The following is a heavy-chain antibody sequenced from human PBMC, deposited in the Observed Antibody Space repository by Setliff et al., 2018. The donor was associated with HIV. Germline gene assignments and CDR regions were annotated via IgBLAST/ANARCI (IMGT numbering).Heavy chain of an antibody. J-gene: IGHJ3*02. Sequence: ASVKVSCKASGYTFTSYGISWLRQAPGQGLEWMGWISAYNGNTNYAQKLQGRVTMTTDTSTSTANMELRSLRSDDTAVYYCARDPGRDGYNLGAFDIWGQGTMVTVSS. D-gene: IGHD5-12*01. V-gene: IGHV1-18*01. CDR3: ARDPGRDGYNLGAFDI. CDR1: GYTFTSYG. CDR2: ISAYNGNT.